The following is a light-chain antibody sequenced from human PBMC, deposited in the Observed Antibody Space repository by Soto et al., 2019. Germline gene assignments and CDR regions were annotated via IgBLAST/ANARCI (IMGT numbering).Light chain of an antibody. CDR1: QDIKTF. Sequence: DSQVTQSPYSLSASPGDRITITCRASQDIKTFLAWYQQKPGEVPHLLIYAASTLRPGVPSRFSGNASGTDFTLTIASLQREDVANYFCQKYDRAPAAFGHGTQVDVK. CDR3: QKYDRAPAA. J-gene: IGKJ1*01. CDR2: AAS. V-gene: IGKV1-27*01.